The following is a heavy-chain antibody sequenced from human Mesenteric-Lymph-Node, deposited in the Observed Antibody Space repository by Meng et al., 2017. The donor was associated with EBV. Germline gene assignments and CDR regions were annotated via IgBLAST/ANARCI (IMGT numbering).Heavy chain of an antibody. V-gene: IGHV1-18*01. CDR1: SYSLCDDG. Sequence: EVRQGVHAMIVSCSTCSYSLCDDGVGGVRQAPGQVLEWMGWIRPYNGDTRSAQRVQGRVTLTTDRSATTAYMDMRSMRSDDTAVYYCARVEVGITSGDYWGQGTLVTVSS. D-gene: IGHD2-21*01. J-gene: IGHJ4*02. CDR2: IRPYNGDT. CDR3: ARVEVGITSGDY.